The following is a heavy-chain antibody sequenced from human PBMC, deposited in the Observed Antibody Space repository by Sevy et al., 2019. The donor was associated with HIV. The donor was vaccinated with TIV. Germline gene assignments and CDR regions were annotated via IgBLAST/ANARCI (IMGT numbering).Heavy chain of an antibody. Sequence: GESLKISCKGSGYSFTSYWIGWVRQMPGKGLEWMGIIYPGDYDTRYSPSFQGQVTISADKSISTAYLQWSSLKASDTAMYYCARRPRYNWNYDDYWGQGTLVTVSS. V-gene: IGHV5-51*01. CDR1: GYSFTSYW. J-gene: IGHJ4*02. CDR3: ARRPRYNWNYDDY. D-gene: IGHD1-20*01. CDR2: IYPGDYDT.